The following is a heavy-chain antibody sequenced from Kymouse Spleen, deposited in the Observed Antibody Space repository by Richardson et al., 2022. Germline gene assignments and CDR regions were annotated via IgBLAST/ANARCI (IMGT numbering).Heavy chain of an antibody. CDR2: IKSKTDGGTT. CDR1: GFTFSNAW. V-gene: IGHV3-15*01. D-gene: IGHD5-12*01. J-gene: IGHJ6*02. Sequence: EVQLVESGGGLVKPGGSLRLSCAASGFTFSNAWMSWVRQAPGKGLEWVGRIKSKTDGGTTDYAAPVKGRFTISRDDSKNTLYLQMNSLKTEDTAVYYCTTASDIVATPYYYYYGMDVWGQGTTVTVSS. CDR3: TTASDIVATPYYYYYGMDV.